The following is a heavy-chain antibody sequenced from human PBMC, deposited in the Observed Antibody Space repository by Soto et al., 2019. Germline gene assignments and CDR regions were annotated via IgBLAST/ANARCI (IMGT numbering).Heavy chain of an antibody. CDR1: GFIFSNYW. D-gene: IGHD4-4*01. V-gene: IGHV3-74*01. CDR3: VRDRGNPDSFDI. J-gene: IGHJ3*02. Sequence: PGGSLRLSCEASGFIFSNYWMHWVRQTPGTGLVWVSRISNDGSITNYADSVKGRFTISRDNAKSTLYLQMNSLRDEDTSVYYCVRDRGNPDSFDIWGQGTMVTVSS. CDR2: ISNDGSIT.